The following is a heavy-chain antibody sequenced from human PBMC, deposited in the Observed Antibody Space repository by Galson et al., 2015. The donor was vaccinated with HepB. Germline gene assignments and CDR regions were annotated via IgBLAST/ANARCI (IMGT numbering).Heavy chain of an antibody. D-gene: IGHD4-11*01. CDR2: ISGNGGST. CDR1: GFTFSSYP. Sequence: SLRLSCAASGFTFSSYPMTWVRQAPGKGLEWVSAISGNGGSTFYADSVKGRFTISRDNSKNTLYLQMDSLRAEETAVYYCAKASRDINSYSDSSGHASLGTVSS. V-gene: IGHV3-23*01. CDR3: AKASRDINSYSDS. J-gene: IGHJ4*01.